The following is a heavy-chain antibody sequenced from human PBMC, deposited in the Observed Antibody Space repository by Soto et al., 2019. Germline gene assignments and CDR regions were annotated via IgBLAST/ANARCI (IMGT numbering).Heavy chain of an antibody. CDR3: AKVRGGFDYGSGSREELNDY. V-gene: IGHV3-30*18. CDR1: GFTFSSYG. J-gene: IGHJ4*02. CDR2: ISYDGSNK. Sequence: PGGSLRLSCAASGFTFSSYGMHWVRQAPGKGLEWVAVISYDGSNKYYADSVKGRFTISRDNSKNTLYLQMNSLRAEDTAVYYCAKVRGGFDYGSGSREELNDYWGQGTLVTVSS. D-gene: IGHD3-10*01.